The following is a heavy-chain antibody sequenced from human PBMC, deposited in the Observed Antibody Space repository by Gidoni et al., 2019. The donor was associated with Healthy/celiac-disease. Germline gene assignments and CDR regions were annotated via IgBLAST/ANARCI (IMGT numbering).Heavy chain of an antibody. CDR3: AASSFGGSGLSSFDY. Sequence: QMQLVQSGPEVKKPGTSVKVSCKASGFTFTSSAVQWVRQARGQRLEWIGWIVVGSGNTNYAQKFQERVTITRDMSTSTAYMELSSLRSEDTAVYYCAASSFGGSGLSSFDYWGQGTLVTVSS. CDR2: IVVGSGNT. J-gene: IGHJ4*02. CDR1: GFTFTSSA. D-gene: IGHD6-19*01. V-gene: IGHV1-58*01.